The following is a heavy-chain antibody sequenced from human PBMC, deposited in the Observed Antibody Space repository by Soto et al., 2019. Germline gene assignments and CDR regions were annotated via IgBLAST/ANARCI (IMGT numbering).Heavy chain of an antibody. CDR3: ARILDGRKRYGIATSDY. Sequence: GGSLRLSCVASRFTFSDYALHWVRQAPGKGLEWAALISFDGTKKFYADSVKGRFTISRDNSKNTLYLQMNDLGPADTAVYYCARILDGRKRYGIATSDYWGQGTLVTVSS. J-gene: IGHJ4*02. D-gene: IGHD6-13*01. CDR1: RFTFSDYA. V-gene: IGHV3-30-3*01. CDR2: ISFDGTKK.